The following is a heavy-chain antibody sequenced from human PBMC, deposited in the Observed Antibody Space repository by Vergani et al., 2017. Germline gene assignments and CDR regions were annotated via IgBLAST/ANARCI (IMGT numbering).Heavy chain of an antibody. CDR3: AKDRFVVVPAATYNWFDP. CDR2: ISGSGGST. Sequence: EVQLLESGGGLLQPGGSLRLSCAASGFTFSSYAMSWVRQAPGKGLEWVSAISGSGGSTYYADSVKGRLTISRDNSKNTLYLQMNSLRAEDTAVYYCAKDRFVVVPAATYNWFDPWGQGTLVTVSS. J-gene: IGHJ5*02. V-gene: IGHV3-23*01. CDR1: GFTFSSYA. D-gene: IGHD2-2*01.